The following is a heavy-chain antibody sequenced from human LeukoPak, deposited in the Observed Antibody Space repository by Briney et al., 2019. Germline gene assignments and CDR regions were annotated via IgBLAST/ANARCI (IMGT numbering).Heavy chain of an antibody. Sequence: SQTLSLTCTVSGGSISSGSYYWSWIRQPAGKGLEWIGRIYTSGSTNYNPSLKSRVTISVDTSKNQFSLKLSSVTAADTAVYYCASKSYYYASGNFDTPSFDPWGQGILVTVSA. CDR2: IYTSGST. V-gene: IGHV4-61*02. CDR1: GGSISSGSYY. D-gene: IGHD3-10*01. CDR3: ASKSYYYASGNFDTPSFDP. J-gene: IGHJ5*02.